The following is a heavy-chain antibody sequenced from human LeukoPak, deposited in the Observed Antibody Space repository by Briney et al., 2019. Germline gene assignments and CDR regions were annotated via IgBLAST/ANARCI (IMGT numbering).Heavy chain of an antibody. D-gene: IGHD3-10*01. V-gene: IGHV1-18*01. J-gene: IGHJ4*02. Sequence: ASVKVSCTASGYTFTSYGISWVRQAPGQGLEWMGWISAYNGNTNYTQKLQGRVTITSDTSTSTAYMELRSLRSDDTAVNYWARRYGSGRFGWNDIFDYWAQGTLVTVSS. CDR2: ISAYNGNT. CDR1: GYTFTSYG. CDR3: ARRYGSGRFGWNDIFDY.